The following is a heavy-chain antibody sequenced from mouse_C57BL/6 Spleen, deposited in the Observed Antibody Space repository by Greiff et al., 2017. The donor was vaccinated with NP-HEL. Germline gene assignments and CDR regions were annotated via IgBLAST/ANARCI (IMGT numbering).Heavy chain of an antibody. Sequence: QVQLQQPGAELVKPGASVKMSCKASGYTFTSYWITWVKQRPGQGLEWIGDIYPGSGSTNYNEKFKSKATLTVDTSSSTAYMQLSSLTSEDSAVYYCARRRHYGSSYDYAMDYWGQGTSVTVSS. V-gene: IGHV1-55*01. CDR3: ARRRHYGSSYDYAMDY. D-gene: IGHD1-1*01. J-gene: IGHJ4*01. CDR1: GYTFTSYW. CDR2: IYPGSGST.